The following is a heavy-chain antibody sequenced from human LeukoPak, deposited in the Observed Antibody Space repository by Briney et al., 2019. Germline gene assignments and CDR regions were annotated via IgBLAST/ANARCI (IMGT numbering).Heavy chain of an antibody. V-gene: IGHV4-38-2*02. CDR2: IYYSGST. CDR1: GYSISSPYY. Sequence: SETLSLTCTVSGYSISSPYYWGWIRQPPGKGLEWIGSIYYSGSTYYNPSLKSRVTMSVDTSKNQFSLKLSSVTAADTAVYYCARDRNPSYAFDIWGQGTMVTVSS. J-gene: IGHJ3*02. CDR3: ARDRNPSYAFDI. D-gene: IGHD1-14*01.